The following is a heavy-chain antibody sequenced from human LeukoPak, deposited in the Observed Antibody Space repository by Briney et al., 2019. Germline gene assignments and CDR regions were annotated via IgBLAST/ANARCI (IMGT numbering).Heavy chain of an antibody. CDR3: AREGDFNGSGRGDS. CDR1: GYTFTDFY. CDR2: INPNTGGT. D-gene: IGHD3-10*01. V-gene: IGHV1-2*02. Sequence: ASVKVSCKTSGYTFTDFYIHWVRQAPGQGLEWMGWINPNTGGTNSAQKLQGRVTMTTDTSISTAYMDLRRLTSDDTAVYFCAREGDFNGSGRGDSWGQGTLVSVSS. J-gene: IGHJ4*02.